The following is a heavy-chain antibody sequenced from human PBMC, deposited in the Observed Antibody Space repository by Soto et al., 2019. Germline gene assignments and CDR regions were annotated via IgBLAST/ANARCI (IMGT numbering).Heavy chain of an antibody. CDR1: GYTFSTFE. V-gene: IGHV1-18*01. CDR3: AGGKSF. CDR2: INPNNGDT. Sequence: QGQLVQSGDEVKKPGASVKLSCKASGYTFSTFEFSWVRQAPGQGLEWMGCINPNNGDTSYAQKFQGRVTILADTSTTTAYMELRSLTSDDAAMYYCAGGKSFWGQGTLVTVSS. J-gene: IGHJ4*02.